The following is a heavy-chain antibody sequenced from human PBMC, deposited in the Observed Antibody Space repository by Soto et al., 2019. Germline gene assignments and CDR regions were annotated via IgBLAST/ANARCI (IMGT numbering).Heavy chain of an antibody. CDR1: GDTFSSQY. J-gene: IGHJ5*02. Sequence: QVQLVQSGAEVKKPGASMKVSCKSFGDTFSSQYIHWVRQAPGQGLEWVGLINPSRATTTISQKFQGRVTRSSDTPTRTVYMELSSLRSDDTAIYFCVGGADLEGRYNWFDPWGQGTLVTVSS. D-gene: IGHD3-3*01. V-gene: IGHV1-46*01. CDR2: INPSRATT. CDR3: VGGADLEGRYNWFDP.